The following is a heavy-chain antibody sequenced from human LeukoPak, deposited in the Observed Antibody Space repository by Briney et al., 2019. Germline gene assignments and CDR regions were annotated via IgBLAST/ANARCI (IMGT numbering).Heavy chain of an antibody. CDR3: ARVQSSGYYPGLDY. J-gene: IGHJ4*02. Sequence: ASVKVSCKASGYTFTGYYIHWVRQAPGQGLECMGWISAYNGNTNYAQKLQGRVTMTTDTSTSTAYMELRSLRSDDTAVYYCARVQSSGYYPGLDYWGQGTLVTVSS. D-gene: IGHD3-22*01. V-gene: IGHV1-18*04. CDR1: GYTFTGYY. CDR2: ISAYNGNT.